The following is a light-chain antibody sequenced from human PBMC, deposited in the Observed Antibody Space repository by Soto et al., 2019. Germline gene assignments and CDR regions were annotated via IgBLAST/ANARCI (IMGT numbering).Light chain of an antibody. V-gene: IGKV1-39*01. J-gene: IGKJ3*01. CDR3: QQSYNPPFT. CDR2: AAS. Sequence: DIQMTLSPSSLSASVGDRVIITCRASQSISTYLNWYQQKPGKAPKLLIYAASSLQSGVPSRFSGSGSGTDFTLTISSMQPEDFATYYCQQSYNPPFTFGPGTKVDIK. CDR1: QSISTY.